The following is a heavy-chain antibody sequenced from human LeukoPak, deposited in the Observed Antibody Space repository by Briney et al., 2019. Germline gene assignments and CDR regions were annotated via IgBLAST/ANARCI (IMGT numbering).Heavy chain of an antibody. CDR3: ARVKTKNAFDI. Sequence: GGSLRVSCAASGFTFSSYSMNWVRQAPGKGLEGVSSISSSSSYIYYADSVKGRFTISRDNAKNSLYLQMNSLRAEDTAVYYCARVKTKNAFDIWGQGTMVTVSS. V-gene: IGHV3-21*01. CDR2: ISSSSSYI. J-gene: IGHJ3*02. CDR1: GFTFSSYS. D-gene: IGHD2-8*01.